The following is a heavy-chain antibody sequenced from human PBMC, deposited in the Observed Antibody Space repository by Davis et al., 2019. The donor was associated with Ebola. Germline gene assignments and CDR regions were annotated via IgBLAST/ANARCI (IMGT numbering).Heavy chain of an antibody. J-gene: IGHJ5*02. Sequence: SVKVSCKAFGFTFSGSGMQWVRQARGQRLEWIGSTVVGSGNTNYAQKFRQRVTMTRDMSTSTVYMELSSLRSEDTAVYYCAREAYGDMGHWFDPWGQGTLVTVSS. V-gene: IGHV1-58*02. D-gene: IGHD4-17*01. CDR1: GFTFSGSG. CDR3: AREAYGDMGHWFDP. CDR2: TVVGSGNT.